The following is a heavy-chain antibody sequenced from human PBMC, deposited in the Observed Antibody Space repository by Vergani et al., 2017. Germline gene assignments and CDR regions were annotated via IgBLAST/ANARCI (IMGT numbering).Heavy chain of an antibody. J-gene: IGHJ6*02. CDR2: ISAYNGNT. CDR1: GYTFTSYG. CDR3: ARDPYIVVVPAAPYYYYYYGMDV. D-gene: IGHD2-2*01. Sequence: QVQLVQSGAEVKKPGASVKVSCKASGYTFTSYGISWVRQAPGQGLEWMGWISAYNGNTNYAQKLQVRVTMTTDTSTSTAYMELRSLRSDDTAVYYCARDPYIVVVPAAPYYYYYYGMDVWGQGTTVTVSS. V-gene: IGHV1-18*04.